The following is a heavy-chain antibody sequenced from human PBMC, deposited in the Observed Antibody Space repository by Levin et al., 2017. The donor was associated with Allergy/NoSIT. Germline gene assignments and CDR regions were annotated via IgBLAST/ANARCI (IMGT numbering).Heavy chain of an antibody. Sequence: SETLSLTCTVSGGSISSSSYYWGWIRQPPGKGLEWIGYIYYSGSTNYNPSLKSRVTISVDTSKNQFSLKLSSVTAADTAVYYCARGRYCNHAVCEGFPYNWFDPWGQGTLVTVSS. J-gene: IGHJ5*02. CDR1: GGSISSSSYY. V-gene: IGHV4-61*05. CDR2: IYYSGST. CDR3: ARGRYCNHAVCEGFPYNWFDP. D-gene: IGHD2-8*01.